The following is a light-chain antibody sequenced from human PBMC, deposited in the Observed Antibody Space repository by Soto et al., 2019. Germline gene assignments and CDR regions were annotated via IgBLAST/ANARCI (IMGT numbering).Light chain of an antibody. CDR1: QTVSST. CDR2: GAT. CDR3: QHYNTARLT. V-gene: IGKV3-15*01. J-gene: IGKJ5*01. Sequence: MSQSPATLFASLGERVALPCRASQTVSSTLAWYQQKPGKPPRLLIYGATTRATGIPARFSGSGSGTEFTLTISGLQSEDFAAYYCQHYNTARLTFGQGTRLEIK.